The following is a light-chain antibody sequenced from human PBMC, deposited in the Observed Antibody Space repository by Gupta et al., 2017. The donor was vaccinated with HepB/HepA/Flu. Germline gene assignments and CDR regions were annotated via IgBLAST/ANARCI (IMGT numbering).Light chain of an antibody. CDR3: SSVTSSTTQV. Sequence: QSALTQPASVSGSPGPSITISCTGTNNDVGNYNFVSWYQQHPGKAPKLIIHDVSSRPSGISTRFSGSKSGNTASLTISGRQEEDEANYYCSSVTSSTTQVFGEGTKLTVL. CDR1: NNDVGNYNF. J-gene: IGLJ3*02. CDR2: DVS. V-gene: IGLV2-14*03.